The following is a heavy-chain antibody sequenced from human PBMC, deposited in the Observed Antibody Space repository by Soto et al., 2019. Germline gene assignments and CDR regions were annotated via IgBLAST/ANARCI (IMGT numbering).Heavy chain of an antibody. CDR1: GFIFSDYY. CDR2: TRNKANSYST. J-gene: IGHJ4*02. D-gene: IGHD3-16*01. Sequence: PGGSLRLSCAVSGFIFSDYYMDWVRQVPGKGLEWVGRTRNKANSYSTEYAASVKGRFTISRDDIKNSLNLQMNSLETEDTAVYYCGRSRGDYPFDYWGQGTLVTVSS. V-gene: IGHV3-72*01. CDR3: GRSRGDYPFDY.